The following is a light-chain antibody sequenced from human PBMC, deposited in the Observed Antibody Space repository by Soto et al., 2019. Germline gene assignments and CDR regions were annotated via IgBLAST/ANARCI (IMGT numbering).Light chain of an antibody. J-gene: IGKJ2*01. CDR2: LAS. Sequence: DIVMTQSPDSLAVSLGERATINCKSSQSVLYSSNNKNYLAWYQQKPVQPPKLLIYLASTRESGVPDRFSGSGSWTDYTLTFSSLLAEDVAVYYCQQYYSTPPYTFGQGTKLEIK. CDR1: QSVLYSSNNKNY. CDR3: QQYYSTPPYT. V-gene: IGKV4-1*01.